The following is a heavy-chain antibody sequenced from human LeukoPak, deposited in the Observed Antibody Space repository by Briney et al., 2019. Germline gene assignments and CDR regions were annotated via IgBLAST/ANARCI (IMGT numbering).Heavy chain of an antibody. D-gene: IGHD3-16*02. CDR1: GGSIRSYY. V-gene: IGHV4-59*01. J-gene: IGHJ4*02. CDR3: ARSVEDDYVWGDSRYGGYHFDY. CDR2: ISYSGST. Sequence: PSETLSLTCTVSGGSIRSYYWTWTRQPPGKGLECIGYISYSGSTNYNPSLRSRVIISVDTSKNQFSVKLTSVTAADTAVYYCARSVEDDYVWGDSRYGGYHFDYWGQGILVTVSS.